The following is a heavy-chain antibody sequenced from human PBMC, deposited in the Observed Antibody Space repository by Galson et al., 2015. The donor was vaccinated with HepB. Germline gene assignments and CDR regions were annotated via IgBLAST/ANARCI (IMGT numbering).Heavy chain of an antibody. CDR3: ARAIIAAAPIDY. D-gene: IGHD6-13*01. Sequence: CAISGDSVSSHSAAWNWIRQSPSRGLEWLGRTYYRSKWYNDYAVSVKSRITIDPDTSKNQFSLQLNSVTPEDTAVYYCARAIIAAAPIDYWGQGTLVTVSS. J-gene: IGHJ4*02. CDR2: TYYRSKWYN. V-gene: IGHV6-1*01. CDR1: GDSVSSHSAA.